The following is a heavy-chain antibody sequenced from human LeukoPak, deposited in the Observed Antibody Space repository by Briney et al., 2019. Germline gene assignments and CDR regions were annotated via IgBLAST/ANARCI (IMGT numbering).Heavy chain of an antibody. Sequence: GGSLRLSCAASGFTVSSTYMSWVRQAPGKGLEWVSLIYSDGTTFYADSVKGRFAISTDNSKNTLYLQMSSLRAEDTAVYYCARDSSSFPNYFDYWGQGTLITVSS. D-gene: IGHD3-3*02. J-gene: IGHJ4*02. CDR2: IYSDGTT. V-gene: IGHV3-53*01. CDR3: ARDSSSFPNYFDY. CDR1: GFTVSSTY.